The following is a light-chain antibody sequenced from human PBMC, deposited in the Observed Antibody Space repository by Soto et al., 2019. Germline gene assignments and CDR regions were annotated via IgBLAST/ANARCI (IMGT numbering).Light chain of an antibody. CDR1: QYINTR. CDR3: HQRQSWPRT. J-gene: IGKJ1*01. Sequence: VMTQSPATLSSFPGDRVTLSCRASQYINTRLAWYQHRPGQAPRLLIYQTSIRAAGIPARFSASGSGTDFTLTISDVQPEDFALYYCHQRQSWPRTFGQGTKVDI. V-gene: IGKV3-11*01. CDR2: QTS.